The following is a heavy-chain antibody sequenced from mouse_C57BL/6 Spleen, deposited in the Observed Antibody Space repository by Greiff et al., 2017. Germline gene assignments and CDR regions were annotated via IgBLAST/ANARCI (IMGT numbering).Heavy chain of an antibody. CDR3: AKLGARYYFDY. D-gene: IGHD4-1*01. V-gene: IGHV1-55*01. CDR2: IYPGSGST. J-gene: IGHJ2*01. Sequence: QVQLQQPGAELVKPGASVKMSCKASGYTFTRYWITWVKQRPGQGLEWIGDIYPGSGSTNYNEKFKSKATLTVATSSSTAYMQLSSLTSEDSAVYYCAKLGARYYFDYWGQGTTLTVSS. CDR1: GYTFTRYW.